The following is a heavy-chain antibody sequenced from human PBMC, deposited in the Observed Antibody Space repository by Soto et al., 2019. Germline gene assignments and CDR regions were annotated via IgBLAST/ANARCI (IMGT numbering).Heavy chain of an antibody. Sequence: EVQLLESGGGLVQPGGSLRLSCAASGFILSNYAMSWVHQAPGRGLEWVSVISGSAGSTDYADSVKGRFIISRDNSKNTLYLQMNSLRAEDTAVYYCARHIISGWTKNWFDPWGQGTLVIVSS. CDR3: ARHIISGWTKNWFDP. D-gene: IGHD6-19*01. CDR2: ISGSAGST. V-gene: IGHV3-23*01. CDR1: GFILSNYA. J-gene: IGHJ5*02.